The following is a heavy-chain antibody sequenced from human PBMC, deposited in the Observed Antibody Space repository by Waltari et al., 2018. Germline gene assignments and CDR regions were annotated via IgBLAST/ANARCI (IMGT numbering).Heavy chain of an antibody. D-gene: IGHD3-16*01. J-gene: IGHJ6*02. CDR1: GFTFSSYA. V-gene: IGHV3-23*01. Sequence: EVQLLESGGGLVQPGGSLRLSCAASGFTFSSYAMSWVSQAPGKGLEWVSSIRGSGAAIYYADSVKGRFTISRDNSKNTLYLQMISLRAEDTAVYYCAEAGLYVRDYYYDYSMGVWGQGTTVTVSS. CDR2: IRGSGAAI. CDR3: AEAGLYVRDYYYDYSMGV.